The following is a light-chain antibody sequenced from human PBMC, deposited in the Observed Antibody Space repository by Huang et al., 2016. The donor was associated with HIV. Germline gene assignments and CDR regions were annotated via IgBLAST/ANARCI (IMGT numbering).Light chain of an antibody. V-gene: IGKV3-11*01. Sequence: EIVLTQSPATLSLSPGERATLSCRASQSVSSYLAWYQQKPGQAPRLLIYDASNRATGIPARCTGSGSGTDCTLTISSLEPEDFAVYYCQQRSNWPPVFGGGTKVEIK. CDR1: QSVSSY. CDR2: DAS. J-gene: IGKJ4*01. CDR3: QQRSNWPPV.